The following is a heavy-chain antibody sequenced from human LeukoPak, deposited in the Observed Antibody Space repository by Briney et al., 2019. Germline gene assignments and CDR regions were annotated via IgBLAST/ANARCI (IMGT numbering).Heavy chain of an antibody. CDR3: ARGIAARKFDY. V-gene: IGHV3-7*04. CDR2: IKPDGSEK. J-gene: IGHJ4*02. D-gene: IGHD6-6*01. CDR1: GFTFSSYW. Sequence: GGSLRLSCAASGFTFSSYWMSWVRQAPWQGLEWVANIKPDGSEKYYVDSVKGRFTISRDNAKNSLYLQMNSLRAEDTAVYYCARGIAARKFDYWGQGTLVTVSS.